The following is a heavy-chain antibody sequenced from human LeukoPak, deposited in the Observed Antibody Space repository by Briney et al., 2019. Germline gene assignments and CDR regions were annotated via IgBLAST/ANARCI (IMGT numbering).Heavy chain of an antibody. Sequence: PGGSLRLSCAASGFTVSSNYITGVRQAPGKGLEWVSVIYSGGRTFDADSVKGRFTISRDNVKNTVFLQMNSLRVEDTAVYYCATVSISWLGYLQHWGRGTLVTVSS. CDR1: GFTVSSNY. D-gene: IGHD6-13*01. J-gene: IGHJ1*01. CDR3: ATVSISWLGYLQH. CDR2: IYSGGRT. V-gene: IGHV3-66*01.